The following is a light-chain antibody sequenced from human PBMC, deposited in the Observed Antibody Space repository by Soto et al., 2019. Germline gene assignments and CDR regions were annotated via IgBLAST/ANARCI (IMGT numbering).Light chain of an antibody. J-gene: IGKJ2*02. CDR1: QGISNY. CDR2: AAS. V-gene: IGKV1-27*01. Sequence: DIQMTQSPSSLSASVGDRVTITCRASQGISNYLAWYQQKPGKVPKLLIYAASTLQSGVPSRFSGSGSGTDFTLTISSLQPEDVATYYCQKSQGTFGQGTKLEIK. CDR3: QKSQGT.